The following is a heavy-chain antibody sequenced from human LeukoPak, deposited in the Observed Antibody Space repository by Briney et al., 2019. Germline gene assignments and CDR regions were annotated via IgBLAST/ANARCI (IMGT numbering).Heavy chain of an antibody. V-gene: IGHV3-23*01. D-gene: IGHD3-22*01. CDR3: AKDPYYDSSGYLDY. J-gene: IGHJ4*02. CDR2: ISGSGGST. Sequence: GGSLRLSCAASGFTFSSYSMNWVRQAPGKGLEWVSAISGSGGSTYYADSVKGRFTISRDNSKNTLYLQMNSLRAEDTAVYYCAKDPYYDSSGYLDYWGQGTLVTVSS. CDR1: GFTFSSYS.